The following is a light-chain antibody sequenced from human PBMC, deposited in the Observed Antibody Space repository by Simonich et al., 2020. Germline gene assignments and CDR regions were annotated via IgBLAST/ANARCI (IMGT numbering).Light chain of an antibody. CDR1: SSDVGGYNY. CDR3: SSYAGSSTWV. CDR2: DVS. V-gene: IGLV2-14*03. Sequence: QSALTQPASVSGSPGQSITISCTGTSSDVGGYNYVSWYQQHPGKAPKLMIYDVSNRPSGVSKRFSGSKSGNTASLTISGLQAEDEADYYCSSYAGSSTWVFGGGTKLTVL. J-gene: IGLJ3*02.